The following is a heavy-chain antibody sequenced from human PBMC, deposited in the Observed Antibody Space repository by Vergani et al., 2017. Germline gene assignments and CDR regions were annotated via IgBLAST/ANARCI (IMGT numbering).Heavy chain of an antibody. CDR3: ARDPPPYSSGWYEWNY. CDR1: GGTFSSYA. V-gene: IGHV1-69*01. J-gene: IGHJ4*02. D-gene: IGHD6-19*01. CDR2: IIPIFGTA. Sequence: QVQLVQSGAEVKKPGSSVKVSCKASGGTFSSYAISWVRQAPGQGLEWMGGIIPIFGTANYAQKFQGRGTITADESTSTAYMELSSLRSEDTTVYYCARDPPPYSSGWYEWNYWGQGTLVTVSS.